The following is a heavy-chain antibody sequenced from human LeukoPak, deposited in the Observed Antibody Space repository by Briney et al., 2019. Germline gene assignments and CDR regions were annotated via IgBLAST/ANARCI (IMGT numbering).Heavy chain of an antibody. J-gene: IGHJ3*02. CDR1: GGSISSSSYY. D-gene: IGHD7-27*01. Sequence: SETLSLTCAVSGGSISSSSYYWGWIRQPPGKGLEWIRSIYYSGSTYYNPSLKSRVTISVDTSKNQFSLKLSSVTAADTAVYYCATKTGVWFGDAFDIWGQGTMVTVSS. V-gene: IGHV4-39*01. CDR3: ATKTGVWFGDAFDI. CDR2: IYYSGST.